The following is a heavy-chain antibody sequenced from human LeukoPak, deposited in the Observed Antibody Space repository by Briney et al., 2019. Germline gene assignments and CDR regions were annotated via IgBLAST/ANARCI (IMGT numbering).Heavy chain of an antibody. CDR2: IYHSGST. J-gene: IGHJ4*02. D-gene: IGHD3-16*01. CDR3: ARARVGIGGFDY. CDR1: GGSISSGGYS. V-gene: IGHV4-30-2*01. Sequence: SETLSLTCAVSGGSISSGGYSWSWIRQPLGKGLEWIGYIYHSGSTYYNPSLKSRVTISVDRSKNQFSLKLSSVTAADTAVYYCARARVGIGGFDYWGQGTLVTVSS.